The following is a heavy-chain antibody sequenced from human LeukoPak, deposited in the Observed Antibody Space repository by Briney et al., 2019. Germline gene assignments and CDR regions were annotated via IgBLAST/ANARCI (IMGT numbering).Heavy chain of an antibody. CDR1: GFTFSSYA. CDR3: ANRNNADYGDIFDS. D-gene: IGHD4-17*01. CDR2: ISGSGDST. Sequence: GGSLRLSCAASGFTFSSYAMSWXXQAPXKGXEXXSAISGSGDSTFYADSVKARFTISRDNSKNTLYLQMNSLRAEDTAVYYCANRNNADYGDIFDSWGQGTLVTVSS. J-gene: IGHJ4*02. V-gene: IGHV3-23*01.